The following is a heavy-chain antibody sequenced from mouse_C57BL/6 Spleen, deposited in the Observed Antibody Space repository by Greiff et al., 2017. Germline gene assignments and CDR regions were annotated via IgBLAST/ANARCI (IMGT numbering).Heavy chain of an antibody. CDR2: INPNNGGT. CDR1: GYTFTDYN. Sequence: VQLQQSGPELVKPGASVKMSCKASGYTFTDYNMHWVKQSHGKSLEWIGYINPNNGGTSYNQKFKGKATLTVNKSSSTAYLELRSMTSEDSAVYYCAKIRYYYGSSYDWYCDVWGTGTTVTVSS. J-gene: IGHJ1*03. CDR3: AKIRYYYGSSYDWYCDV. V-gene: IGHV1-22*01. D-gene: IGHD1-1*01.